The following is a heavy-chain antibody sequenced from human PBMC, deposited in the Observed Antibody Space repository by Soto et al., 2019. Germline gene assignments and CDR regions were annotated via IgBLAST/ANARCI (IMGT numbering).Heavy chain of an antibody. J-gene: IGHJ3*01. Sequence: PGGSLRLSCAASGFTFSSFFMSWVRQAPGKGLDWVSGIGANGGGTYYADSVKGRFIISRDNSKNTLYLQMNSLRAEDTAVYYCARDPNGDYLAAFDFWGQKTMVTVSS. CDR1: GFTFSSFF. V-gene: IGHV3-23*01. D-gene: IGHD4-17*01. CDR3: ARDPNGDYLAAFDF. CDR2: IGANGGGT.